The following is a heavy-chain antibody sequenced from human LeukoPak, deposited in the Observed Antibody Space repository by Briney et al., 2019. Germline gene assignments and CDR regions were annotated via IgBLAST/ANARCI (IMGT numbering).Heavy chain of an antibody. CDR3: ARLKGAAAGTS. D-gene: IGHD6-13*01. J-gene: IGHJ4*02. CDR2: IYYSGST. Sequence: NTSETLSLTCTVSGGSISSSSYYWGWIRQPPGKGLEWIGSIYYSGSTYYNPSLKSRVTISVDTSKNQFSLKLSSVTAADTAVYYCARLKGAAAGTSWGQGTLVTVSS. CDR1: GGSISSSSYY. V-gene: IGHV4-39*01.